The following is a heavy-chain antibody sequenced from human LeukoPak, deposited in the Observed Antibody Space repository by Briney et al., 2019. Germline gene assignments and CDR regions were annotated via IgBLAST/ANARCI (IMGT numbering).Heavy chain of an antibody. CDR1: GFTFSSYG. J-gene: IGHJ4*02. V-gene: IGHV3-33*01. CDR2: IWYDGSNK. Sequence: LAGRSLRLSCAASGFTFSSYGMHWVRQAPGKGLEWVAVIWYDGSNKYYADSVKGRFTISRDNSKNTLYLQMNSLRAEDTAVYYCARDSRGWLAFDYWGQGTLVTVSS. D-gene: IGHD6-19*01. CDR3: ARDSRGWLAFDY.